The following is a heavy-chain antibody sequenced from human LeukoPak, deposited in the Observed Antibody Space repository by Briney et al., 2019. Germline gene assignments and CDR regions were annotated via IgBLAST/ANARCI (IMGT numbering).Heavy chain of an antibody. D-gene: IGHD3-22*01. CDR1: GFTFSNCA. Sequence: GSLRLSCAASGFTFSNCAMIWVRQAPGKGLDWVSAISSLGGATYYADSVKGRFTISRDNSKNMLYLQMNSLRAEDTAVYYCARDYGEYYYDSSGYYGGFDYWGQGTLVTVSS. V-gene: IGHV3-23*01. CDR2: ISSLGGAT. CDR3: ARDYGEYYYDSSGYYGGFDY. J-gene: IGHJ4*02.